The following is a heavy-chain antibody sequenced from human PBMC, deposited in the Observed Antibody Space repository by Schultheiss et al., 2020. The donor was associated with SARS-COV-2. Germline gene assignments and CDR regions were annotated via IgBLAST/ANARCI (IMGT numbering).Heavy chain of an antibody. CDR3: ARVGVIPAAISWFDP. CDR2: IIPILGIA. D-gene: IGHD2-2*02. J-gene: IGHJ5*02. CDR1: GGTFSSYA. V-gene: IGHV1-69*04. Sequence: SVKVSCKASGGTFSSYAISWVRQAPGQGLEWMGRIIPILGIANYAQKFQGRVTITADKSTSTAYMELSSLRSEDTAVYYCARVGVIPAAISWFDPWGQGTLVTVSS.